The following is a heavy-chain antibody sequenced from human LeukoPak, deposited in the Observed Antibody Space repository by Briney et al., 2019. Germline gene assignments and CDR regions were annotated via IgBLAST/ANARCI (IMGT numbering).Heavy chain of an antibody. D-gene: IGHD3-10*01. CDR1: GFTFSSYG. CDR2: IWYDGSNK. Sequence: PGRSLRLSCAASGFTFSSYGMHWVRQAPGKGLEWVAVIWYDGSNKYYADSVKGRFTISRDNSKNTLYLQMNSLRAEDTAVYFCAKHLYGSGTYRSFDAWGQGTLVTVSS. CDR3: AKHLYGSGTYRSFDA. J-gene: IGHJ4*02. V-gene: IGHV3-33*06.